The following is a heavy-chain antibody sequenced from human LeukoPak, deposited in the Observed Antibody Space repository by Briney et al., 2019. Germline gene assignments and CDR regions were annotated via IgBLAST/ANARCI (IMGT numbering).Heavy chain of an antibody. CDR2: ISGSGGST. Sequence: PGGSLRLSCAASGFTFSSYAMSWVRQAPGKGLEWVSAISGSGGSTYYADSVKGRFTISRDNSKNTLYLQMNSLRAEDTAVYYCAKDFNYYGSGSHQFDPWGQGTLVTVSS. J-gene: IGHJ5*02. CDR3: AKDFNYYGSGSHQFDP. V-gene: IGHV3-23*01. CDR1: GFTFSSYA. D-gene: IGHD3-10*01.